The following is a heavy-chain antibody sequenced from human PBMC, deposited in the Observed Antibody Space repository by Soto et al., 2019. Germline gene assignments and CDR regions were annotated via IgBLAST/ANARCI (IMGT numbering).Heavy chain of an antibody. V-gene: IGHV4-31*03. D-gene: IGHD4-4*01. CDR1: GCSISSGGYY. Sequence: QVQLQESGPGLLKPSQTLSLTCTVSGCSISSGGYYWSWIRQDPGKGLEWIGYIYYSGSTYYNPSLKSRVTISIDTSKNHFSLKLSSVTAADTAVYYCARRYSNSGDGFDYWGQGTLVTVSS. CDR2: IYYSGST. J-gene: IGHJ4*02. CDR3: ARRYSNSGDGFDY.